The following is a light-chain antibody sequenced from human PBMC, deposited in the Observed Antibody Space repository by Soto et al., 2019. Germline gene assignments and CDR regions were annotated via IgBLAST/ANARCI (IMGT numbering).Light chain of an antibody. CDR2: WAS. Sequence: DIVTTQSPDSLAVSLGERATINCKSRQTILYISNNKDYLAWYQQKPGQPPKLLIYWASTRESGVPDRFSGSGSGTDFTLTISSLQAEDVAVYYCQQYYNTPWTFGQGTKVDIK. J-gene: IGKJ1*01. CDR1: QTILYISNNKDY. V-gene: IGKV4-1*01. CDR3: QQYYNTPWT.